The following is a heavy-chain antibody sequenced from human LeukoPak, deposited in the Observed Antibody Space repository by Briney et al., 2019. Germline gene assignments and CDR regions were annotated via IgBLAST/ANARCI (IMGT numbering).Heavy chain of an antibody. J-gene: IGHJ5*02. D-gene: IGHD6-6*01. Sequence: ASVKVSCKASGYTFTGYYMHWVRQAPGQGLEWMGWINPNSGGTNYAQKFQGRVTMTRDTSISTAYMELSRLRSDDTAVYYCARPRKSSSFPPQGWFDPWGQGTLVTVSS. CDR3: ARPRKSSSFPPQGWFDP. CDR1: GYTFTGYY. CDR2: INPNSGGT. V-gene: IGHV1-2*02.